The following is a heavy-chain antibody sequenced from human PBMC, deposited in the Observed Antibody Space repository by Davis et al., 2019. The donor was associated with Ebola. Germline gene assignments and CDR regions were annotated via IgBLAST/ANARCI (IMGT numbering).Heavy chain of an antibody. V-gene: IGHV3-30*18. CDR3: VNLGAGTFPFDY. CDR1: GFTFNSFG. CDR2: ISVDGSQK. Sequence: GESLKISCVASGFTFNSFGMHWVRQAPGKGLEWVAVISVDGSQKYFADSVKGRFTISRDNSKNTLSLLMNSLRPEDTAVYYCVNLGAGTFPFDYWGQGTLVTVSS. D-gene: IGHD3-16*01. J-gene: IGHJ4*02.